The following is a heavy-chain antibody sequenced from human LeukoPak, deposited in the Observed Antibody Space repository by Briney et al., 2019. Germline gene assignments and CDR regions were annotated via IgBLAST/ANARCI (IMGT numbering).Heavy chain of an antibody. CDR3: ARHVVAYDYGDY. D-gene: IGHD4-17*01. V-gene: IGHV4-39*01. J-gene: IGHJ4*02. Sequence: SETLSLTCIVSGGSISSSTYYWGWTRQPPGKGLEWIGSIYYTGSTYYNPSLKSRVIISVDTSENQFSLRLSSVTAADTAVYYCARHVVAYDYGDYWGQGTLVTVSS. CDR1: GGSISSSTYY. CDR2: IYYTGST.